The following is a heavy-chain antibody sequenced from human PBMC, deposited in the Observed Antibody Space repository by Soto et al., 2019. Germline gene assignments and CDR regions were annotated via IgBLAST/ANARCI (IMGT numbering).Heavy chain of an antibody. CDR1: GGAISSYY. CDR2: VFSSGST. V-gene: IGHV4-4*07. J-gene: IGHJ6*02. Sequence: SETLSLTCSVPGGAISSYYWSWVRQPAGKGLEWIGRVFSSGSTNYNASLKSRVTMSIDTSKNEVSLTLRSVTAADTAVYYCARVAFSYFGRDVWGPGTTVTVSS. D-gene: IGHD3-3*02. CDR3: ARVAFSYFGRDV.